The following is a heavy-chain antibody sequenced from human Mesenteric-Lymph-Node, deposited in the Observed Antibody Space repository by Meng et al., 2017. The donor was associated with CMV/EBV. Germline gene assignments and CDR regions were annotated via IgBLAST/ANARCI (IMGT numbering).Heavy chain of an antibody. J-gene: IGHJ4*02. D-gene: IGHD3-10*01. CDR2: IYRGDNT. V-gene: IGHV3-66*01. CDR3: TGDSVSNPNLDY. CDR1: GFNVRDKN. Sequence: EGKRVVAGGGLLQPGGSRGLSCAAAGFNVRDKNRSWGRQAPGKGLEWVCIIYRGDNTYYIDSVKDRFTVSRDNSKNTMYLQMNSLRVEDTAVYYCTGDSVSNPNLDYWGQGTLVTVSS.